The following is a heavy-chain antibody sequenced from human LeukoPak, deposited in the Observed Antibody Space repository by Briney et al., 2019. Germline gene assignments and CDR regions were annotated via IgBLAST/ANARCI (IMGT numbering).Heavy chain of an antibody. CDR1: GGSISSYY. Sequence: SETLSLTCTVSGGSISSYYWSWIRQPPGKGLEWIGYIYYSGSTNYNPSLHSRVAISVETSKNQFALNLCNLTAADTAVYYCARDSTVAGFKFYFDYWGQGTLVTVSS. CDR3: ARDSTVAGFKFYFDY. D-gene: IGHD4-17*01. J-gene: IGHJ4*02. CDR2: IYYSGST. V-gene: IGHV4-59*01.